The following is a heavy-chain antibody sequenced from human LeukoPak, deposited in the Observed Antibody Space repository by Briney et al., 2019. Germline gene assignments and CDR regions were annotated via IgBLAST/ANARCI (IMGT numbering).Heavy chain of an antibody. V-gene: IGHV4-61*01. CDR1: GGSISRSRDY. CDR2: IYYSGST. D-gene: IGHD6-13*01. Sequence: SETLSLTCTVSGGSISRSRDYWSWIRQPPGKGLEWIGCIYYSGSTNYNPSLKSRVSISVDTSKNQFSLKLSSVTAADTAVYYCARTTEAHSWRTRYYDYYMDVWGKGTTVTVSS. CDR3: ARTTEAHSWRTRYYDYYMDV. J-gene: IGHJ6*03.